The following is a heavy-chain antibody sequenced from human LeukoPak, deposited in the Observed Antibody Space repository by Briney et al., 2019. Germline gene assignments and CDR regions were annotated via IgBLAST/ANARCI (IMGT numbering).Heavy chain of an antibody. D-gene: IGHD2-2*01. CDR2: IYDSGKT. CDR3: ARQKCTSTSCLTKNAFDI. Sequence: SETLSLTCTVSGDSISSYYWSWIRQPPGKGLEWIGYIYDSGKTNYNASLISRVTISVDTSKNQFSLDLSSVTAADTAVYYCARQKCTSTSCLTKNAFDIWGQGTMVTVSS. J-gene: IGHJ3*02. CDR1: GDSISSYY. V-gene: IGHV4-59*08.